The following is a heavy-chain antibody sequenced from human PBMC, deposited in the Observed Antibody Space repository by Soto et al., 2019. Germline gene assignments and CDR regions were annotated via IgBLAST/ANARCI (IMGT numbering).Heavy chain of an antibody. CDR3: ARVLVTFGGVIATYGMDV. CDR2: INHSGST. J-gene: IGHJ6*02. D-gene: IGHD3-16*02. CDR1: GGSFSGYY. V-gene: IGHV4-34*01. Sequence: SETLSLTCAVYGGSFSGYYWSWIRQPPGKGLEWIGEINHSGSTNYNPSLKSRVTISVDTSKNQFSLKLSSVTAADTAVYYCARVLVTFGGVIATYGMDVWGQGTTVTVSS.